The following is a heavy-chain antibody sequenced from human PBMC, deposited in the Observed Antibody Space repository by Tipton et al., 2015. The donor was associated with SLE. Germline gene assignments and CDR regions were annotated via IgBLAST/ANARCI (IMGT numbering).Heavy chain of an antibody. J-gene: IGHJ6*02. CDR1: GFTFDDYA. Sequence: VQLVQSGGGLVQPGRSLRLSCAASGFTFDDYAMHWVRQAPGKGLEWVSGISWNSGSIGYADSVKGRFTISRDNAKNSLYLQMNSLRAEDTALYYCAKESRGSPYYYYGMDVWGQGTTVTVSS. CDR2: ISWNSGSI. CDR3: AKESRGSPYYYYGMDV. D-gene: IGHD3-10*01. V-gene: IGHV3-9*01.